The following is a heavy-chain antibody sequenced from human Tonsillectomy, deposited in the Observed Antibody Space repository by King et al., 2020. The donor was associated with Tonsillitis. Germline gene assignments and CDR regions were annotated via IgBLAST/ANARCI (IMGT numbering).Heavy chain of an antibody. CDR3: ARDRGGDLLGYFDY. D-gene: IGHD1-26*01. CDR1: GYSFSTYA. J-gene: IGHJ4*02. V-gene: IGHV3-23*04. Sequence: VQLVESGGGLVQPGGSLRLSCVVSGYSFSTYAMSWVRQAPGKGLEWVSGISGSGEDSSYADSVQGRITISRDNSKNTLFLQMRSLRAEDTAIYYCARDRGGDLLGYFDYWGQGNQVTVSS. CDR2: ISGSGEDS.